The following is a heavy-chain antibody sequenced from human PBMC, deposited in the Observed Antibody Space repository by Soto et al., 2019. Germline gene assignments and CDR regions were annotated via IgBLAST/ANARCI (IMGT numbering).Heavy chain of an antibody. V-gene: IGHV3-23*01. D-gene: IGHD1-26*01. J-gene: IGHJ4*02. CDR3: AKDRFGIVGPVDY. CDR1: GLIFSDYA. CDR2: ISGSGGDT. Sequence: GGSLRLSCAASGLIFSDYAMSWVRQAPGKGLECVACISGSGGDTFYADSVKGRFTISRDNSKNTLSLHMNSLRVDDTAVCFCAKDRFGIVGPVDYWGQGTLVTVSS.